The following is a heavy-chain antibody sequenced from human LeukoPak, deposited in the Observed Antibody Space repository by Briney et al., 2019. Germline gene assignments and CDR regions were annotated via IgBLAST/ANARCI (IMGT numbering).Heavy chain of an antibody. J-gene: IGHJ4*02. CDR1: GFTFSDHY. Sequence: GGSLRLSCAASGFTFSDHYMDWVRQAPGKGLEWLARSRDKAKSYSTEHAASVRGRFTISRDNSKNSLYLQMNSLKTEDTAVYYCARRSNSYYTFDYWGQGTLVTVSS. CDR2: SRDKAKSYST. D-gene: IGHD1-26*01. CDR3: ARRSNSYYTFDY. V-gene: IGHV3-72*01.